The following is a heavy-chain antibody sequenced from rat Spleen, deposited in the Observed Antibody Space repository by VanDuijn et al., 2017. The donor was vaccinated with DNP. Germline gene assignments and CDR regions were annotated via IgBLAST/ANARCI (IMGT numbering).Heavy chain of an antibody. CDR2: ISPSGAST. Sequence: EVQLVESGGGLVQPGRSLKLSCVTSEFTFNNFDMAWVRQAPTKGLEWVASISPSGASTYSRDSVRGRFTVSRDNAKSSLYLQMDSLRSEDTATYYCSAGRGGPDYWGQGVMVTVSS. V-gene: IGHV5-27*01. D-gene: IGHD1-11*01. J-gene: IGHJ2*01. CDR3: SAGRGGPDY. CDR1: EFTFNNFD.